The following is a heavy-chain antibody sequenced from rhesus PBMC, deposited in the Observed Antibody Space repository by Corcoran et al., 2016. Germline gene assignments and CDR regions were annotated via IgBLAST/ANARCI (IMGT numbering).Heavy chain of an antibody. CDR1: GFTFSSYG. CDR3: AKDNSSGWWGDGDAFDF. V-gene: IGHV3S5*01. D-gene: IGHD6-31*01. CDR2: IKICVCST. J-gene: IGHJ3*01. Sequence: EVQLVETGGGLVQPGGSLKLSCAASGFTFSSYGMSWVRQAPGKGLDWVSAIKICVCSTYYADSVKGRFTISTDNSKNTLSLQMNRLRAEDTAVYYCAKDNSSGWWGDGDAFDFWGQGLRVTVSS.